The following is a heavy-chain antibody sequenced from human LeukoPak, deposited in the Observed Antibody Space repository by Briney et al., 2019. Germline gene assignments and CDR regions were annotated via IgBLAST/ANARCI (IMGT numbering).Heavy chain of an antibody. J-gene: IGHJ4*02. V-gene: IGHV1-8*01. CDR1: GYTFTSYD. D-gene: IGHD2-2*02. CDR3: ARVYCSGSTCYRGHFDS. Sequence: ASVKVSCKASGYTFTSYDINWVRQAPGQGLEWMGWMNPNNGNTGYTQKFQGRVTMTRSTSITTAYMELSSLRSEDTAVYYCARVYCSGSTCYRGHFDSWGQGTLVTVSS. CDR2: MNPNNGNT.